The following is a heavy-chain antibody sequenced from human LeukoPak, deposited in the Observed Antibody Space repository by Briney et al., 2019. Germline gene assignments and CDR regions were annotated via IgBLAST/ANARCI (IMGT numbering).Heavy chain of an antibody. D-gene: IGHD6-13*01. CDR1: GGSISSGSYY. Sequence: PSQTLSLTCTVSGGSISSGSYYWSWIRQPAGKGLEWIGRIYTSGSTNYNPSLKSRVTISVDTSKNQFSLKLSSVTAADTAVYYCARGTLYSSSWTGDYYYGMDVWGQGTTVTVSS. V-gene: IGHV4-61*02. J-gene: IGHJ6*02. CDR3: ARGTLYSSSWTGDYYYGMDV. CDR2: IYTSGST.